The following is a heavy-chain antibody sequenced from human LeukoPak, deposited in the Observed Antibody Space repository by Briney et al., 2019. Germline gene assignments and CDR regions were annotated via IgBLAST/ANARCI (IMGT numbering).Heavy chain of an antibody. CDR2: MHRDGRS. CDR1: GGSLSSYY. Sequence: PSETLSLTCAVDGGSLSSYYWSWVRQSPGKGLEWIGEMHRDGRSDYNPSLGSRVTISVDASKNQFSLYLRSMTAADTAVYYCARGIKRYYYYGLGSFPYDSWGQGSLVTVSS. V-gene: IGHV4-34*01. J-gene: IGHJ4*02. D-gene: IGHD3-10*01. CDR3: ARGIKRYYYYGLGSFPYDS.